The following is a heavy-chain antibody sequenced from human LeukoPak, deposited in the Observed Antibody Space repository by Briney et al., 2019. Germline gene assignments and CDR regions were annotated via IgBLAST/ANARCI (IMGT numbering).Heavy chain of an antibody. V-gene: IGHV3-30*03. J-gene: IGHJ3*02. CDR1: GFTFSGYG. Sequence: PGGSLRLSCAASGFTFSGYGMHWVRQAPGKGLEWVAVISYDGSNKDYADSVKGRFTISRDNSKNTLYLQMNSLRAEDTAVYYCATVPYSGSYPGDAFDIWGQGTMVTVSS. D-gene: IGHD1-26*01. CDR3: ATVPYSGSYPGDAFDI. CDR2: ISYDGSNK.